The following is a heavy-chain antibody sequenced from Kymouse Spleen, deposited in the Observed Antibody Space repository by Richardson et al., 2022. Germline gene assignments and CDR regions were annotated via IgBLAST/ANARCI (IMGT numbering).Heavy chain of an antibody. J-gene: IGHJ5*02. CDR2: INHSGST. V-gene: IGHV4-34*01. D-gene: IGHD3-9*01. CDR1: GGSFSGYY. CDR3: ARKRLRYFDWSP. Sequence: QVQLQQWGAGLLKPSETLSLTCAVYGGSFSGYYWSWIRQPPGKGLEWIGEINHSGSTNYNPSLKSRVTISVDTSKNQFSLKLSSVTAADTAVYYCARKRLRYFDWSPWGQGTLVTVSS.